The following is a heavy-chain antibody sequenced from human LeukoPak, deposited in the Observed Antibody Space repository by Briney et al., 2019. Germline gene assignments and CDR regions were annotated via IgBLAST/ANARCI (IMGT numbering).Heavy chain of an antibody. Sequence: SETLSLTCTVSGYSISSGYYWGWIRQPPGKGLEWIGSIYHSGSTYYNPSLKSRVTISVDTSKNQFSLKLSSVTAADTAVYYCAVLTGPYLAYMDVWGKGTTVTVAS. J-gene: IGHJ6*03. CDR2: IYHSGST. CDR3: AVLTGPYLAYMDV. CDR1: GYSISSGYY. V-gene: IGHV4-38-2*02. D-gene: IGHD1-14*01.